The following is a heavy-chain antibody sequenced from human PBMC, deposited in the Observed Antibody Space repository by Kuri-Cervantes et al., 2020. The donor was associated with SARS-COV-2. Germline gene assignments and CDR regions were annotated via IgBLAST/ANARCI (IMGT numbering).Heavy chain of an antibody. V-gene: IGHV4-34*01. CDR2: INRSGST. Sequence: SETLSLTCAVYGGSFSGYYWSWIRQPPGKGLEWIGEINRSGSTNYNPSLKSRVTISVDTSKNQFSLKLSSLTAADTAVYYCARAPSNWNYSGWYLDLWGRGTLVTVSS. CDR3: ARAPSNWNYSGWYLDL. J-gene: IGHJ2*01. CDR1: GGSFSGYY. D-gene: IGHD1-7*01.